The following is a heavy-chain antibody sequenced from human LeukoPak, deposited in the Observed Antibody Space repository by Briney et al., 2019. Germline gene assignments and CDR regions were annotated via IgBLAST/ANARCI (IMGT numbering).Heavy chain of an antibody. CDR2: FDPEDGET. CDR3: ATDLERGESSGYYYNY. Sequence: ASVKVSCKVSGYTLTELSMHWVRQAPGKGLEWMGGFDPEDGETIYAQKFQGRVTMTEDTSTDTAYMELSSLRTEDTAVYYCATDLERGESSGYYYNYWGQGTLVTVSS. J-gene: IGHJ4*02. CDR1: GYTLTELS. V-gene: IGHV1-24*01. D-gene: IGHD3-22*01.